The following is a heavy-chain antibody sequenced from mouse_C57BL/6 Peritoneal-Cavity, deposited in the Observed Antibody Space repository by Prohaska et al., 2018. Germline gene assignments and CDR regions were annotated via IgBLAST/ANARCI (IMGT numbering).Heavy chain of an antibody. CDR1: GYTFTDYY. D-gene: IGHD1-1*01. CDR3: ARNSGFYEGSSDRYFYG. V-gene: IGHV1-84*01. J-gene: IGHJ1*03. CDR2: IYPGSCNT. Sequence: QIQLQQSGPELVKPGASVKISCKASGYTFTDYYINWVKQRPGQGLEWIGWIYPGSCNTKYNEKFKGKATLTVDTSSMLVYMKLSSRTYEDAAVYFCARNSGFYEGSSDRYFYGCGTGNTVSVS.